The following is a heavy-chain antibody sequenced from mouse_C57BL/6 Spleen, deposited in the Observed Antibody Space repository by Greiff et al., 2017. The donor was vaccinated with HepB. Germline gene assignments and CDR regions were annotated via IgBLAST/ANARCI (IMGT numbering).Heavy chain of an antibody. J-gene: IGHJ2*01. D-gene: IGHD2-2*01. CDR1: GFTFSDYG. CDR3: ARNGYGGYLDY. CDR2: ISSGSSTI. V-gene: IGHV5-17*01. Sequence: EVKLVESGGGLVKPGGSLKLSCAASGFTFSDYGMHWVRQAPEKGLEWVAYISSGSSTIYYADTVKGRFTISRDNAKNTLFLQMTSLRSEDTAMYYCARNGYGGYLDYWGQGTTLTVSS.